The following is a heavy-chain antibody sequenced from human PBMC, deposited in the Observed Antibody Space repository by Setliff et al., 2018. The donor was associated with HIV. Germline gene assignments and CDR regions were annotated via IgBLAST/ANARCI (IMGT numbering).Heavy chain of an antibody. CDR1: GFTFSSYG. J-gene: IGHJ4*02. V-gene: IGHV3-23*01. CDR2: ISGSGANI. CDR3: AKVDSYAGKNFDY. Sequence: PGESLKISCAASGFTFSSYGMSWVRQAPGKGLEWVSSISGSGANIYYADSVMGRFTISRDNSKNTLYLQMNSLSAEDTAVYYCAKVDSYAGKNFDYWGQGTLVTVSS. D-gene: IGHD5-18*01.